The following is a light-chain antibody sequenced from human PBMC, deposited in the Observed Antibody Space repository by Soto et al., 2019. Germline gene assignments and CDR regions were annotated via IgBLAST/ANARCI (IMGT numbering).Light chain of an antibody. V-gene: IGLV1-44*01. CDR3: AAWDDSLNGRWV. Sequence: QSVLTQPPSASGTPGQRVTISCSGSSSNIGSNGINWYQQVPGTAPKLLIYDDNQRPSGVPDRFSGSKSGTSASLAISGLQSEDEADYYCAAWDDSLNGRWVFGGGTQLTVL. CDR1: SSNIGSNG. J-gene: IGLJ3*02. CDR2: DDN.